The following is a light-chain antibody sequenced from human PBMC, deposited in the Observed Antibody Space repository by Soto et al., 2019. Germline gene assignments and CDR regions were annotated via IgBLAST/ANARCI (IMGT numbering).Light chain of an antibody. Sequence: DIQMTQSPSYVSAFVGDRVAITCRASHDIARWLAWYQQQPGKAPRLLIFAASSLQSGVPTRFSGSGSGTDFALTLTNLQPEDSAVYYCQQVKGFPLTFGGGTKVEIK. CDR1: HDIARW. V-gene: IGKV1-12*01. CDR3: QQVKGFPLT. CDR2: AAS. J-gene: IGKJ4*01.